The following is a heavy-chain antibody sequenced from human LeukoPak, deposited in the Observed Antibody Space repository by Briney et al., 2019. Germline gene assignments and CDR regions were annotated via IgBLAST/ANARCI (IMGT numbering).Heavy chain of an antibody. CDR2: ISSSSSYI. CDR1: GFTFSSYS. CDR3: ARGYGSGGQSLDY. J-gene: IGHJ4*02. V-gene: IGHV3-21*01. Sequence: GGSLRLSCAASGFTFSSYSMNWVRQAPGKGLEWVSSISSSSSYIYYADSVKGRFTISRDNAKNSLYLQMNSLRAEDTAVYYCARGYGSGGQSLDYWGQGTLVTVSS. D-gene: IGHD3-10*01.